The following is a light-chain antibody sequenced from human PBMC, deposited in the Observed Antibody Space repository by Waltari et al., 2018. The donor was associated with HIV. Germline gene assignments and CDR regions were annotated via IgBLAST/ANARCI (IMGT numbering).Light chain of an antibody. Sequence: QSVLTQPPSVSATPGQQVTISCSGSSATIAPTYFYSYQHFQGTGPKVLIYDNHKRSSGIPDRFSGSKSGTSATLDISGLQTGDEAHYYCGTWDTSLSAWIFGTGTKVTVL. CDR3: GTWDTSLSAWI. V-gene: IGLV1-51*01. CDR2: DNH. CDR1: SATIAPTY. J-gene: IGLJ1*01.